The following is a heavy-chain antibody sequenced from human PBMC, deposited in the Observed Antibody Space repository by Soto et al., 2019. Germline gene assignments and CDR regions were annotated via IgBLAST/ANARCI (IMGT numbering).Heavy chain of an antibody. CDR2: IYYSGST. Sequence: SETLSLACTVSGGCISRGGYYWSWIRQHPGKGLEWIGYIYYSGSTYYNPSLKSRVTISVDTSKNQFSLKLSSVTAADTAVYYCARVLRGYRNAIALNWFDPWGQGTLVTVSS. V-gene: IGHV4-31*03. J-gene: IGHJ5*02. CDR1: GGCISRGGYY. CDR3: ARVLRGYRNAIALNWFDP. D-gene: IGHD5-18*01.